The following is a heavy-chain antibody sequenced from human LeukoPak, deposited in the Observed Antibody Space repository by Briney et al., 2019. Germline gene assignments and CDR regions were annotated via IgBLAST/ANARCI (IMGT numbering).Heavy chain of an antibody. J-gene: IGHJ6*02. D-gene: IGHD6-13*01. CDR1: GYTFLNYG. CDR3: ARGTAERNYYYYGMDV. V-gene: IGHV1-18*01. Sequence: GASVKVSCKASGYTFLNYGINWVRQAPGQGLEWMGWINSYNGNTNYAQKLQGRVTMTTETSTSTAYMELRSLRSDDTAVYYCARGTAERNYYYYGMDVWGQGTTVTVSS. CDR2: INSYNGNT.